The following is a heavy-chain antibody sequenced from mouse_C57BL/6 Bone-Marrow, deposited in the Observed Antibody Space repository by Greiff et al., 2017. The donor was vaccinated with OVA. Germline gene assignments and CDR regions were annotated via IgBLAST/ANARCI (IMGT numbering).Heavy chain of an antibody. V-gene: IGHV14-3*01. CDR3: AHYYYGSSWYFDV. CDR1: GFNIKNTY. Sequence: VQLQQSVAELVRPGASVKLSCTASGFNIKNTYMHWVKQRPEQGLEWIGRIDPANGNTKYAPKFPGKATITADTSSNTAYLQLSRLTAEDTAIYYCAHYYYGSSWYFDVWGTGTTVTVSS. CDR2: IDPANGNT. D-gene: IGHD1-1*01. J-gene: IGHJ1*03.